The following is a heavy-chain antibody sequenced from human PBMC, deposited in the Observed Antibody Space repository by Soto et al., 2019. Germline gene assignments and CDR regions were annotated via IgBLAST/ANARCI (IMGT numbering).Heavy chain of an antibody. CDR2: IYHSGST. D-gene: IGHD4-17*01. J-gene: IGHJ6*02. Sequence: QVQLQEWGPGLVKPSGTLSLTCAVSGGSISSSNWWTWVRQPPGKGLEWIGEIYHSGSTNYNPSLKSRVTVSVDKPKSQFSLKVTSVTAADTAVYYCALLLRSAYGMDVWGQGTTVTVSS. V-gene: IGHV4-4*02. CDR3: ALLLRSAYGMDV. CDR1: GGSISSSNW.